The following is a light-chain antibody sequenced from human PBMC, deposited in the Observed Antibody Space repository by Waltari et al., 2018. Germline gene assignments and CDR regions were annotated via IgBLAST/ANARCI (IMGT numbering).Light chain of an antibody. V-gene: IGLV1-47*01. Sequence: QSVLTQPPSASGTPGQRVTISCSGSSSNIGSNYVYWYQQLPGTAPKLLIYRNNQRPSGVPDRFSGSKSCTSASRASSGLRSEDEADYYCAAWDDSLSGWVFGGGTKLTVL. CDR2: RNN. CDR1: SSNIGSNY. J-gene: IGLJ3*02. CDR3: AAWDDSLSGWV.